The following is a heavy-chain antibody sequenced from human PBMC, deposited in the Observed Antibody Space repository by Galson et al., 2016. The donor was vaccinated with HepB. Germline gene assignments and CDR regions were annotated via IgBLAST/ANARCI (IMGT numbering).Heavy chain of an antibody. J-gene: IGHJ3*01. CDR1: GFTFSDFY. V-gene: IGHV3-11*01. CDR2: LSSNDSTI. CDR3: ARQSHDYADYQV. D-gene: IGHD4-17*01. Sequence: SLRLSCAASGFTFSDFYMSWIRQAPGKGREWISTLSSNDSTIYYADSMKGRFTVSRDNAKKSLYLQMNSLRADDTAIYYCARQSHDYADYQVWGQGTLVIVSS.